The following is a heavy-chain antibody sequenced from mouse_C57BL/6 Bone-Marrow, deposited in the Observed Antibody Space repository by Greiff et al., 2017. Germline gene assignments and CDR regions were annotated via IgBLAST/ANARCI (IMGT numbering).Heavy chain of an antibody. CDR1: GFTFSDYG. Sequence: EVQRVESGGGLVKPGGSLTLSCAASGFTFSDYGMHWVRQAPEKGLEWVAYISSGSSTIYYADTVKGRFTISRDNSKNTLFLQMTSLRSDDTAMYYCARESNYPYAMDYWGQGTSVTVSS. D-gene: IGHD2-5*01. CDR2: ISSGSSTI. V-gene: IGHV5-17*01. CDR3: ARESNYPYAMDY. J-gene: IGHJ4*01.